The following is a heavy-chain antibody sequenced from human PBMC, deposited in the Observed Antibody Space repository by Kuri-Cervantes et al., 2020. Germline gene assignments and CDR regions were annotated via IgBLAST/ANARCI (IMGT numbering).Heavy chain of an antibody. CDR2: SGSGGGT. D-gene: IGHD3-10*01. CDR1: GFTFSSYA. Sequence: GESLKISCAASGFTFSSYAMRWVRQAPGKGLEWVSTSGSGGGTSYADSVKGRFTISRDNSINTLYLQVNSLRAEDTAIYYCAKAYSYATNDYYNHFDSWGQGTLVTVSS. V-gene: IGHV3-23*01. CDR3: AKAYSYATNDYYNHFDS. J-gene: IGHJ4*02.